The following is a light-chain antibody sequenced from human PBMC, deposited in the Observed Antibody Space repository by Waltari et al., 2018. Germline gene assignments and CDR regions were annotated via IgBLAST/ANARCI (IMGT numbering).Light chain of an antibody. J-gene: IGLJ3*02. CDR1: SSNIASHT. CDR3: STWDDSLNGVM. Sequence: QSVLTQPPSASGTPGQGVTISCSGSSSNIASHTVTWYQQLPVTAPKLLIYTNNQRPSGVPDRFSGSKSGTSGSLAISGLQSEDEADYYCSTWDDSLNGVMFGGGTKLTVL. CDR2: TNN. V-gene: IGLV1-44*01.